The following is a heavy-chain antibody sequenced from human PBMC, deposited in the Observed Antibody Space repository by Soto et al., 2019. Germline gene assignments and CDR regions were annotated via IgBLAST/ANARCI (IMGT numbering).Heavy chain of an antibody. CDR2: IYYSGST. V-gene: IGHV4-30-4*01. D-gene: IGHD1-26*01. J-gene: IGHJ4*02. Sequence: SETLSLTCTVSGGSISSGDYYWSWIRQPPGKGLEWIGYIYYSGSTYYNPSLKSRVTISVDTSKNQFSLKLSSVTAADTAVYYCARDPPEDTVGATNIWGQGTLVTVSS. CDR1: GGSISSGDYY. CDR3: ARDPPEDTVGATNI.